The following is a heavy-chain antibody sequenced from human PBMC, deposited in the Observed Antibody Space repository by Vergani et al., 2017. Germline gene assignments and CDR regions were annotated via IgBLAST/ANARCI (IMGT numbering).Heavy chain of an antibody. Sequence: EVQLLESGGGLVQPGGSLRLSCAASGFTFSSYAMSWVRQAPGKGLEWVSAISGSGGSTYYADSVKGRFTISRDNSKNTLYLQMNSLRAEDTAVYYCAKDPGDAKYYYYYMDVWGEGTTVTVSS. CDR2: ISGSGGST. D-gene: IGHD3-16*01. V-gene: IGHV3-23*01. CDR3: AKDPGDAKYYYYYMDV. J-gene: IGHJ6*03. CDR1: GFTFSSYA.